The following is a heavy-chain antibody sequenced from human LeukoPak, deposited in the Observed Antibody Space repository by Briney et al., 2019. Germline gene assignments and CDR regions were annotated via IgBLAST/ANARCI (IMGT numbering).Heavy chain of an antibody. CDR3: ARMVAARPYYMDV. CDR1: GGSISSDY. CDR2: IYYSGST. Sequence: SETLSLTCTVSGGSISSDYWSWIRQPPGKGLEWIGYIYYSGSTNYNPSLKSRVTISVDTSQNQFSLKLSSVTAADTAVYYCARMVAARPYYMDVWGKGTTVTVSS. D-gene: IGHD2-15*01. J-gene: IGHJ6*03. V-gene: IGHV4-59*01.